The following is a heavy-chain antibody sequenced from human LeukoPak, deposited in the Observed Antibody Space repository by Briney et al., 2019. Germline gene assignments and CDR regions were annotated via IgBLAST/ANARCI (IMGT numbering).Heavy chain of an antibody. J-gene: IGHJ6*02. CDR1: GYTFTSYD. V-gene: IGHV1-8*01. CDR2: MNPNSGNT. CDR3: ARSLSGSYFDYYYGMDL. Sequence: ASVKVSCKASGYTFTSYDINWVRQATGQGLEWMGWMNPNSGNTGYAQKFQGRVTMTRNASISTAYMELSSLRSEDTAVYYCARSLSGSYFDYYYGMDLWGQGTTVTVSS. D-gene: IGHD1-26*01.